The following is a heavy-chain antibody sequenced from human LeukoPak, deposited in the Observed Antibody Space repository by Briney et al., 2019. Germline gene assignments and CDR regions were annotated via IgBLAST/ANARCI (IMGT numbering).Heavy chain of an antibody. CDR3: ASALYCGARGYSGRYFFDY. V-gene: IGHV1-46*01. CDR1: GYTFTSYD. CDR2: INPSGDST. D-gene: IGHD2-21*01. J-gene: IGHJ4*02. Sequence: GASVKVSCKASGYTFTSYDMHWVRQAPGQGLEWMGIINPSGDSTSYAQKFQGRVTMTRDTSTSTVYMGLSSLRSEDTAVYYCASALYCGARGYSGRYFFDYWGQGTLVTVSS.